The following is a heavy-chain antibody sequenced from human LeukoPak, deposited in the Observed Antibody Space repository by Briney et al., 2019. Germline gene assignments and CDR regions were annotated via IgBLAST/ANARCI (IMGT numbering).Heavy chain of an antibody. CDR1: GTPIDVGY. J-gene: IGHJ5*02. CDR3: AKESGGWPVS. V-gene: IGHV4-59*08. D-gene: IGHD6-19*01. CDR2: IYYSGAT. Sequence: PSETLTLSCAVSGTPIDVGYWSGFRQPPGRGLQWIGEIYYSGATKYNPALTSRVTISIQVMKSTLSLTMTSVTSADTAVYFCAKESGGWPVSWGQGTLVTVSS.